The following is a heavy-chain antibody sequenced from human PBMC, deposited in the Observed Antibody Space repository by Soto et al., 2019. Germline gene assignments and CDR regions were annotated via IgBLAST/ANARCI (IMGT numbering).Heavy chain of an antibody. CDR1: GGSISSGGYS. D-gene: IGHD3-22*01. J-gene: IGHJ4*02. CDR3: ARDFEDSSGYYYVGYCDY. Sequence: QLQLQESGSGLVKPSQTLSLTCAVSGGSISSGGYSWSWIRQPPGKGLEWIGYIYHSGSTYYNPSLKSRVTIAVDRSKNQFSQKLSSVTAADTAVYYCARDFEDSSGYYYVGYCDYWGQGTLVTVSS. CDR2: IYHSGST. V-gene: IGHV4-30-2*01.